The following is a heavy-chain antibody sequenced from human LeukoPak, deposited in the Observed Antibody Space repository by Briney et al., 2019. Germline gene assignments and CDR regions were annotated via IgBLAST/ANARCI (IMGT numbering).Heavy chain of an antibody. V-gene: IGHV3-21*01. J-gene: IGHJ5*02. CDR3: ARGATDTTRWFDP. CDR1: GFNFDTYS. D-gene: IGHD1-7*01. Sequence: PGGSLRLSCEASGFNFDTYSMAWVRQAPGKGLEWVSIISRASESIFYADSVKGRFTISRDNAKNSLYLQMNGLRAEDTAAYYCARGATDTTRWFDPWGQGTLVTVSS. CDR2: ISRASESI.